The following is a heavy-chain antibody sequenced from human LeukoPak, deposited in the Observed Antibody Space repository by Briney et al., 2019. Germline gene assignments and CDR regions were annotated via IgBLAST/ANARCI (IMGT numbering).Heavy chain of an antibody. D-gene: IGHD1-26*01. V-gene: IGHV3-30*18. CDR2: ISYDGSNK. CDR1: GFTFSSYG. J-gene: IGHJ4*02. CDR3: AKDRYSGSYYGYFDY. Sequence: GGSLRLSCAASGFTFSSYGMRWVRQAPGKGLEWVAVISYDGSNKYYADSVKGRFTISRDNSKNTLYLQMNSLRAEDTAVYYCAKDRYSGSYYGYFDYWGQGTLVTVSS.